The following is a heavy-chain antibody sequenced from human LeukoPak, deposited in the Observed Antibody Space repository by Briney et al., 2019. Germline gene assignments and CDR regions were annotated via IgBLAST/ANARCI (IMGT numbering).Heavy chain of an antibody. V-gene: IGHV4-39*07. Sequence: SETLSLTCTVSGGSISSSSYYWGWIRQPPGKGLEWIGSIYYDGSTDYNPSLKSRVTISVDTSKNKFSLKLSSVTAADTAVYYCARERYGGNSGGTFDIWGQGTMVTVSS. J-gene: IGHJ3*02. CDR1: GGSISSSSYY. D-gene: IGHD4-23*01. CDR3: ARERYGGNSGGTFDI. CDR2: IYYDGST.